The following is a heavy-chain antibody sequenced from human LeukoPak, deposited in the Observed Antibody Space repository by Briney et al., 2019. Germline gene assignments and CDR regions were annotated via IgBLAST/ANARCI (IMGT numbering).Heavy chain of an antibody. Sequence: ASVKVSCKASGYTFTSYYIHWVRQAPGQGLEWMGIINPSGGITSYAQKFQGRVTMTEDTSTDTAYMELSSLRSEDTAVYYCATDSLSGSYHLDYWGQGTLVTVSS. D-gene: IGHD1-26*01. CDR2: INPSGGIT. CDR3: ATDSLSGSYHLDY. V-gene: IGHV1-46*01. J-gene: IGHJ4*02. CDR1: GYTFTSYY.